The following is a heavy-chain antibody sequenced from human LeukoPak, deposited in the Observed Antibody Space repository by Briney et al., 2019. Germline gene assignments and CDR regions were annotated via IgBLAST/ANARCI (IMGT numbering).Heavy chain of an antibody. D-gene: IGHD1-1*01. J-gene: IGHJ4*02. CDR1: GFTFSSYT. Sequence: GGSLRLSCAASGFTFSSYTMNWVRQAPGKGLEWVSSISGSSNYIYYADSVKGRFTISRDNAKNSLYLQMNSLRAEDTAVYYCARWRLGYNSQSNYFDYWGQGTLVTVSS. CDR2: ISGSSNYI. V-gene: IGHV3-21*04. CDR3: ARWRLGYNSQSNYFDY.